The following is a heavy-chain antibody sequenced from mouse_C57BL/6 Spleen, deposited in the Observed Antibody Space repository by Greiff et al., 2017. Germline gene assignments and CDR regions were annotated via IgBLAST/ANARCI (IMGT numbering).Heavy chain of an antibody. CDR3: TSGKIYYGNFDY. Sequence: EVLLVESGGGLVQPGGSMKLSCAASGFTFSDSWMDWVRQSPEKGLEWVAEISNKANNHATYYAESVKGRLTISRDDPKSSVYLQMNSLRAEDTGIYYGTSGKIYYGNFDYWGQGTTLTVSS. CDR1: GFTFSDSW. D-gene: IGHD2-1*01. J-gene: IGHJ2*01. CDR2: ISNKANNHAT. V-gene: IGHV6-6*01.